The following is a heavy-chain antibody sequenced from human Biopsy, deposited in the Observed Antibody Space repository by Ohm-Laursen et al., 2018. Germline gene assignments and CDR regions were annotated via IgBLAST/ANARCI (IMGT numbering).Heavy chain of an antibody. V-gene: IGHV1-8*01. CDR3: GRAVRNQLLTDP. Sequence: SSVKVSCNASGYTSTSYDITWVRQASGQGPEWIGWLNPVSGNSNFGQKFWGRVTVTSDTSISTAYMELSGLTSDDTATYYCGRAVRNQLLTDPWGQGTLVTVTS. CDR2: LNPVSGNS. D-gene: IGHD1-7*01. CDR1: GYTSTSYD. J-gene: IGHJ5*02.